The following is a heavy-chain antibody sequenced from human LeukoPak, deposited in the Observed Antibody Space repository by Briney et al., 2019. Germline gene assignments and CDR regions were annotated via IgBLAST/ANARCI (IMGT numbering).Heavy chain of an antibody. CDR3: ARDPLDCSGGSCPYWYFDL. V-gene: IGHV4-34*01. J-gene: IGHJ2*01. D-gene: IGHD2-15*01. CDR1: GGPFSGYY. CDR2: IDHSGNM. Sequence: PSETLSLTCGVHGGPFSGYYWNWIRQPPGKGLEWIGEIDHSGNMNYNPSLKSRVTISVDTSKHHFSLELSSVTAADTAVYYCARDPLDCSGGSCPYWYFDLWGRGTLVTVSS.